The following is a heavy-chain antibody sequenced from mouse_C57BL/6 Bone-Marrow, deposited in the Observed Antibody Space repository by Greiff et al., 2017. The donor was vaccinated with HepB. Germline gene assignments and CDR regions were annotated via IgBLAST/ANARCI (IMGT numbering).Heavy chain of an antibody. J-gene: IGHJ3*01. V-gene: IGHV1-61*01. CDR2: IYPSDSET. CDR3: ATYYSNYGAY. D-gene: IGHD2-5*01. CDR1: GYTFTSYW. Sequence: QVQLQQPGAELVRPGSSVKLSCKASGYTFTSYWIDWVKQRPGQGLEWIGNIYPSDSETHYNQKFKDKATLTVDKSSSTAYMQLSSLTSEDSAVYYCATYYSNYGAYWGQGTLVTVSA.